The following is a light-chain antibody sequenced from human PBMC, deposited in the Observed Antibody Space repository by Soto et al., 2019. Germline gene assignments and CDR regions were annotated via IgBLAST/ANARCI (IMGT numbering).Light chain of an antibody. CDR1: QGISRY. CDR2: GAS. CDR3: QQYNSYSTFGPAT. V-gene: IGKV1-27*01. Sequence: DIQMTQSPSSLSASVGDRVTITCRASQGISRYLAWYQQKPGKVPKLLIYGASTLQSGVPSRFSGSGSGTDFTLTITSLQPDDFATYYCQQYNSYSTFGPATFGQGTKVEI. J-gene: IGKJ1*01.